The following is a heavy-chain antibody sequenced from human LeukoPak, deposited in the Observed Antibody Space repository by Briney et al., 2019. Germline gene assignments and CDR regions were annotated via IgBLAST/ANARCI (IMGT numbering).Heavy chain of an antibody. Sequence: ASVKVSCKASGYTFTSYGISWVRQAPGQGLEWMGWISAYNGNTNYAQKLQGRVTMTTDTSTSTAYMELRSLRSDDTAVYYCARDKSPLVRGDQPGYWGQGTLVTVSS. CDR1: GYTFTSYG. D-gene: IGHD3-10*01. J-gene: IGHJ4*02. CDR3: ARDKSPLVRGDQPGY. V-gene: IGHV1-18*01. CDR2: ISAYNGNT.